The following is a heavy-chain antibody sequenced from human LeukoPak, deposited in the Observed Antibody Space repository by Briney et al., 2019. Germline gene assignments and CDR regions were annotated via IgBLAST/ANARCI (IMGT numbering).Heavy chain of an antibody. J-gene: IGHJ4*02. D-gene: IGHD3-10*01. CDR1: GFSFSDFY. CDR2: ISQSGSDI. CDR3: ARPPRVRHY. V-gene: IGHV3-11*01. Sequence: GGALRLSCAASGFSFSDFYISWIRQAAGRGREWISYISQSGSDINYADSVSGRFTVARDHAKNSLYLQMNRVRAEDTAVYYCARPPRVRHYWGQGTLVTLSS.